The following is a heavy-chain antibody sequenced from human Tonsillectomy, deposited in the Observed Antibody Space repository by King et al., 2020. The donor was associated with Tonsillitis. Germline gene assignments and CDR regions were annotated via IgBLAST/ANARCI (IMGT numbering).Heavy chain of an antibody. Sequence: VQLVESGAEVKKPGESLKISCKASGYSFSNYWIGWLRQMPGKGLEWMGVIHPGASDTRYSPSFQGQVSISADKSFTTAYLQWSSLKASDTALYYCAGLTYFFESHGQLPGFDSWGQGTLVSVSS. V-gene: IGHV5-51*01. J-gene: IGHJ4*02. CDR3: AGLTYFFESHGQLPGFDS. CDR1: GYSFSNYW. D-gene: IGHD2/OR15-2a*01. CDR2: IHPGASDT.